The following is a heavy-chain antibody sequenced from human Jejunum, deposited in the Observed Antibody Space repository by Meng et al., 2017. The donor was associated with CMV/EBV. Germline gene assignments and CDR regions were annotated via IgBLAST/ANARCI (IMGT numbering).Heavy chain of an antibody. J-gene: IGHJ6*02. V-gene: IGHV3-7*01. CDR1: FTFSSYG. Sequence: FTFSSYGMTWVRQAPGSGLEWVANVNQDGPETYYVDSVRGRFTISRDNAKNSLYLQMNNLRVEDTAVYSCARIVAYGNAHYGMDVWGQGTTVTVSS. CDR2: VNQDGPET. D-gene: IGHD2-21*01. CDR3: ARIVAYGNAHYGMDV.